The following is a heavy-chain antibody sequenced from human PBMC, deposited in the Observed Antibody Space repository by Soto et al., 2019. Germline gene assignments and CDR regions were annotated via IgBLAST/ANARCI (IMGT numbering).Heavy chain of an antibody. CDR1: GGSFSGYY. Sequence: SETLSLTCAVYGGSFSGYYWSWIRRPPGKGLGWMGEINHSGRTNYNPSLKSRVTISVDTSKNQFSLKLSSVTAADTAVYYCARRARSITIFGVVIRTVPFDPWGQGTLVTSPQ. CDR3: ARRARSITIFGVVIRTVPFDP. V-gene: IGHV4-34*01. D-gene: IGHD3-3*01. J-gene: IGHJ5*02. CDR2: INHSGRT.